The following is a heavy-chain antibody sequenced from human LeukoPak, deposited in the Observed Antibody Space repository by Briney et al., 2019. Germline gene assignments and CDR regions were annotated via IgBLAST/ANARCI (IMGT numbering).Heavy chain of an antibody. V-gene: IGHV3-11*04. Sequence: GGSLRLSCAASGFTFSDNYMSWLRRAPGKGLGGGSYISSSGNTTYNAHSVKGRFSITRDNAKNSLYLQMNSLRAEDTAVYYCARDGGSAWFLDYGGQGTLVTVSS. CDR1: GFTFSDNY. CDR2: ISSSGNTT. D-gene: IGHD6-19*01. J-gene: IGHJ4*02. CDR3: ARDGGSAWFLDY.